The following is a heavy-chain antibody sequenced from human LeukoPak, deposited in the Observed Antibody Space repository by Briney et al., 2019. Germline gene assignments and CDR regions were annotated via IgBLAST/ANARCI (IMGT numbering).Heavy chain of an antibody. J-gene: IGHJ3*02. CDR3: AKALSITMIVVVSYDAFDI. V-gene: IGHV3-23*01. D-gene: IGHD3-22*01. CDR1: GFTFSSYG. CDR2: ISGSGGST. Sequence: PGGTLRLSCAASGFTFSSYGMSWVRQAPGKGLEWVSAISGSGGSTYYADSVKGRFTISRDNSKNTLYLQMNSLRAEDTAVYYCAKALSITMIVVVSYDAFDIWGQGTMVTVSS.